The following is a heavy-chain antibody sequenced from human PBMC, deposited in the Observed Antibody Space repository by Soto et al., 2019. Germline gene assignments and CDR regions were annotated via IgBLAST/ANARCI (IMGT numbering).Heavy chain of an antibody. CDR3: TSLSGGSCL. Sequence: EVQLVESGGGLVQPGGSLKLSCAASGFTFSGSAMHWVRQASGKGLEWVGRIRSKANSYATAYAASVKGRFTISRDDSKNTAYLQMNSLKTEDTAVYYCTSLSGGSCLWGQGTLVTVSS. V-gene: IGHV3-73*01. CDR2: IRSKANSYAT. D-gene: IGHD2-15*01. CDR1: GFTFSGSA. J-gene: IGHJ4*02.